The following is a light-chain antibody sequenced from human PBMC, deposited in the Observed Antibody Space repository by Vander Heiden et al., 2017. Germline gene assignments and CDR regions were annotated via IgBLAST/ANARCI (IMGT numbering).Light chain of an antibody. Sequence: SYELPQPPSVSVSPGQTASISCSGHKLGDKYASWYQQKPGKSPVLVIYQDNKRPSGIPERFSGSNSGNTATLTISGTQAMDEADYYCQAWDSNTVIFGGGTELTVL. CDR1: KLGDKY. V-gene: IGLV3-1*01. CDR2: QDN. J-gene: IGLJ2*01. CDR3: QAWDSNTVI.